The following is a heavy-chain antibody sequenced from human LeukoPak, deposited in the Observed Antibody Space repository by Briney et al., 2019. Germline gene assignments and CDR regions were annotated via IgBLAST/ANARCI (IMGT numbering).Heavy chain of an antibody. CDR3: ATDWRYYDSSGYYY. Sequence: ASVKVSCKVSGYTLTELSMHWVRQAPGKGLEWMGGFDPEDGETIYAQKFQGRVTMTEDTSTDTAYMELSSLRSEDTAVYYCATDWRYYDSSGYYYWGQGTLVTVSS. J-gene: IGHJ4*02. CDR2: FDPEDGET. D-gene: IGHD3-22*01. V-gene: IGHV1-24*01. CDR1: GYTLTELS.